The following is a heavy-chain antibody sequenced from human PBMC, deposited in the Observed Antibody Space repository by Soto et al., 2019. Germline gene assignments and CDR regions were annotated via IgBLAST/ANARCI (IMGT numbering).Heavy chain of an antibody. D-gene: IGHD3-9*01. CDR2: IYYSGST. CDR1: GGSISSGGYY. CDR3: ARGPRLRYFDWFLYFDY. J-gene: IGHJ4*02. Sequence: QVQLQESGPGLVKPSQTLSLTCTVSGGSISSGGYYWSWIRQHPGKGLEWIGYIYYSGSTYYNPSLKSRVTISVDTSKNQFSLKLSSVTATDTAVYYCARGPRLRYFDWFLYFDYWGQGTLVTVSS. V-gene: IGHV4-31*03.